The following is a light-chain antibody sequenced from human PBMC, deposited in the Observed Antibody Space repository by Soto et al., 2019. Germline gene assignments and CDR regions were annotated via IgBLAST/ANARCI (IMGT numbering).Light chain of an antibody. Sequence: QSVLTQPPSASGTPGQRVTISCSGSSSNIGSNTVNWYQQLPGTAPKLLIYSNNQRPSGVPDRFSGSKSGTSASLAISGLQSEDEADYYCLLSYSGAYYVFGTGTKVTVL. J-gene: IGLJ1*01. CDR1: SSNIGSNT. CDR2: SNN. V-gene: IGLV1-44*01. CDR3: LLSYSGAYYV.